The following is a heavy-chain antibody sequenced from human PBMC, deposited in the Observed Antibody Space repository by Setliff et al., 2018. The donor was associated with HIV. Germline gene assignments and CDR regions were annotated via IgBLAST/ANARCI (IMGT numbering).Heavy chain of an antibody. V-gene: IGHV4-4*08. J-gene: IGHJ4*02. D-gene: IGHD3-10*01. CDR2: IYPIGSPDFPSGNT. CDR3: TGDYHSGSNSFDY. CDR1: GGSISNYY. Sequence: PSETLSLTCTVSGGSISNYYWSWIRQPPGKGLEWIGYIYPIGSPDFPSGNTVYNPSFRSRVTISLDTSKTPFSLMLASVTAADAAVYYCTGDYHSGSNSFDYWGQGTPVTVSS.